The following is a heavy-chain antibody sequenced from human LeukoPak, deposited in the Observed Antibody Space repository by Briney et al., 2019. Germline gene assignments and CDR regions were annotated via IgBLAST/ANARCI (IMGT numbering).Heavy chain of an antibody. Sequence: GGSLRLSCAASGFKFSNFGLHWVRQAPGKGLEWVAVISYDGGNKYYVDSVKGRFTVSRDNSKNTVYLQMNSLRPEDTAVYYCAKDREYSSSWSPGGWFDPWGQGTLVTVSS. CDR3: AKDREYSSSWSPGGWFDP. CDR2: ISYDGGNK. CDR1: GFKFSNFG. D-gene: IGHD6-13*01. J-gene: IGHJ5*02. V-gene: IGHV3-30*18.